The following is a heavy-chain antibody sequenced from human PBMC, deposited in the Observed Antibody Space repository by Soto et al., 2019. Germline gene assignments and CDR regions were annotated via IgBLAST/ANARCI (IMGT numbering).Heavy chain of an antibody. D-gene: IGHD3-22*01. CDR3: ARDYYDSSGYYYYFDY. CDR2: IYTSGST. CDR1: GGSISSYY. J-gene: IGHJ4*02. V-gene: IGHV4-4*07. Sequence: SETLSLTCTVSGGSISSYYWSWIRQPAGKGLEWIGRIYTSGSTNYNPSLKSRVAMSVDTSKNQFSLKLSSVTAADTAVYYCARDYYDSSGYYYYFDYWGQGTLVTVSS.